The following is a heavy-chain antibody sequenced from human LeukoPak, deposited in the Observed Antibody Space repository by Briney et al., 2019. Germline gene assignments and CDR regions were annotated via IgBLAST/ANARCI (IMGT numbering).Heavy chain of an antibody. D-gene: IGHD3-22*01. Sequence: SEPLSLTCTVSGGSISSYYWSWIRQPPGKGLEWIGYIYYSGSTNYHPSLNSRVTISVDTSKNQFSLKLSSVTAADTAVYYCARENYYDSSGFDYWGQGTLVTVSS. CDR1: GGSISSYY. J-gene: IGHJ4*02. CDR2: IYYSGST. V-gene: IGHV4-59*01. CDR3: ARENYYDSSGFDY.